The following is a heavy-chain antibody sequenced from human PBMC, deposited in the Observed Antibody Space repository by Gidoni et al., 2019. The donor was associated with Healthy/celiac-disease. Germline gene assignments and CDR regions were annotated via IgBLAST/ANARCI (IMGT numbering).Heavy chain of an antibody. J-gene: IGHJ6*02. CDR1: GGTFSSYA. Sequence: QVQLVQSGAEVKKPGSSVKVSCKASGGTFSSYALSWVRQAPGQGLEWMGGIIPIFGTANYAQKFQGRVTITADESTSTAYMELSSLRSEDTAVYYCASPAYCGGDCLLVEDYYYYGMDVWGQGTTVTVSS. V-gene: IGHV1-69*01. CDR3: ASPAYCGGDCLLVEDYYYYGMDV. D-gene: IGHD2-21*02. CDR2: IIPIFGTA.